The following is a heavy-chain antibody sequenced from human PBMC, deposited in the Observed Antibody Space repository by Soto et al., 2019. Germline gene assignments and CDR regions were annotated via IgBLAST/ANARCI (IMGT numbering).Heavy chain of an antibody. CDR1: GFTFSSYA. Sequence: GGSLRLSCAASGFTFSSYAMHWVRQAPGKGLEWVAVISYDGSNKYYADSVKGRFTISRDNSKNTLYLQMNSLRAEDTAVYYCAKDRDVIYGDSRTLYYYGMDVWGQGTTVTVSS. CDR3: AKDRDVIYGDSRTLYYYGMDV. J-gene: IGHJ6*02. V-gene: IGHV3-30-3*01. D-gene: IGHD4-17*01. CDR2: ISYDGSNK.